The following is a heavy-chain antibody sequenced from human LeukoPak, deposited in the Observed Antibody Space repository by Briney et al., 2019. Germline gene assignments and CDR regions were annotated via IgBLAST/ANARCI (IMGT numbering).Heavy chain of an antibody. J-gene: IGHJ4*02. CDR2: LSGSGGNT. CDR1: GFTFSSYA. Sequence: GGSLRLSCAASGFTFSSYAMSWVRQAPGKGLEWVSTLSGSGGNTYYADSVKGRVAISRDNSKNTLYLQMNSLRAEDTAVYHCAKGSYYYDSADYFDYWGQGTLVAVSS. CDR3: AKGSYYYDSADYFDY. V-gene: IGHV3-23*01. D-gene: IGHD3-22*01.